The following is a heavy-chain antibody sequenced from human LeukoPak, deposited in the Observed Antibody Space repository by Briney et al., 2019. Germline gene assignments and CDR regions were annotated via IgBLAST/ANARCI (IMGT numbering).Heavy chain of an antibody. CDR2: IYYSGST. J-gene: IGHJ4*02. V-gene: IGHV4-39*01. CDR1: GGSISSGSYY. D-gene: IGHD6-19*01. Sequence: SETLSLTCTVSGGSISSGSYYWGWIRQPPGKGLEWIGSIYYSGSTYYNPSLKSRVTISVDTSKNQFSPKLSSVTAADTAVYYCASPSSGWTSSFDYWGQGTLVTVSS. CDR3: ASPSSGWTSSFDY.